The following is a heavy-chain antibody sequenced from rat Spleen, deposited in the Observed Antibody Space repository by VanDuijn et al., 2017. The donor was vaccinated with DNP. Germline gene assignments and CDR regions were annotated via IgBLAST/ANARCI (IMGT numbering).Heavy chain of an antibody. J-gene: IGHJ2*01. V-gene: IGHV5-22*01. D-gene: IGHD4-3*01. Sequence: EVKLVESGGGLVQPGRSLKLFCAASGFTFSDYYMAWIRQAPTKGLEWVAYIRYDGGSTKYGDSVKGRFTISRDNAKNTLYLQMNSLRSEDAATYYCGRHGNSGYFDKWGQGVMVTVSS. CDR2: IRYDGGST. CDR1: GFTFSDYY. CDR3: GRHGNSGYFDK.